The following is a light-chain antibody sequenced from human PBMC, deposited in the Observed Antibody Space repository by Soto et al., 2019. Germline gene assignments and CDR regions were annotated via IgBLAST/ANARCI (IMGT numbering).Light chain of an antibody. CDR2: GAS. CDR1: QSVRSNY. Sequence: EIVLTQSPGTLSLSPGERATLSCRASQSVRSNYLAWYQQRPGQAPRLLIYGASSRATGIPDRVSGSGSGTDFTLTISRLEPEDFAVYYCQQYGTSPRTFGQGTKV. CDR3: QQYGTSPRT. J-gene: IGKJ1*01. V-gene: IGKV3-20*01.